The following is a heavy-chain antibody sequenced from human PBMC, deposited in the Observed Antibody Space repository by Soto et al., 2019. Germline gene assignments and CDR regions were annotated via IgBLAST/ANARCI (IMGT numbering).Heavy chain of an antibody. Sequence: QVQLVESGGGVVQPGRSLRLSCAASGFTFSSYGMHWVRQAPGKGLEWVAVISYDGSNKYHADSVKGRFTISRDNSKNTLYLQMNSLRAEDTAVYYCAKATRSSFDYCGQGTLVNVSS. V-gene: IGHV3-30*18. J-gene: IGHJ4*02. CDR3: AKATRSSFDY. CDR1: GFTFSSYG. CDR2: ISYDGSNK. D-gene: IGHD3-10*01.